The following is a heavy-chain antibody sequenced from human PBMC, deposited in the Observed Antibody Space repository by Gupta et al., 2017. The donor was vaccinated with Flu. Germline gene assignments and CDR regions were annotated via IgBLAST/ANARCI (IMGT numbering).Heavy chain of an antibody. V-gene: IGHV4-30-4*01. D-gene: IGHD1-26*01. CDR2: IYYSGST. J-gene: IGHJ4*02. Sequence: WIRQPPGKGLEWIGYIYYSGSTYYNPSLKSRVTISVDTSKNQFSLKLSSVTAADTAVYYCARVGRSRQPFDYWGQGTLVTVSS. CDR3: ARVGRSRQPFDY.